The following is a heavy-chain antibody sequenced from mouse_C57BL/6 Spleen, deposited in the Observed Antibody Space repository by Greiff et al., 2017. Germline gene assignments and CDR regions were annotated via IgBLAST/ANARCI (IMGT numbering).Heavy chain of an antibody. D-gene: IGHD1-1*01. CDR1: GFTFSDYG. Sequence: EVMLVESGGGLVKPGGSLRLSCAASGFTFSDYGMHWVRQAPEKGLEWVAYISSGSSTIYYADTVKGRFTISRDNAKNTLFLQMTSLRSEDTAMYYCARPRHYYGSPPDYWGQGTTLTVSS. J-gene: IGHJ2*01. V-gene: IGHV5-17*01. CDR3: ARPRHYYGSPPDY. CDR2: ISSGSSTI.